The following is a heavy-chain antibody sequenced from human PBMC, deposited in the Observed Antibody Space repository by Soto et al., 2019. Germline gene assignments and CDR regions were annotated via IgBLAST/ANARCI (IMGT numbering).Heavy chain of an antibody. CDR1: GGSISSGGYY. J-gene: IGHJ4*02. CDR3: ARVSRKQRLLSPYFDY. Sequence: PSETLSLTCTVSGGSISSGGYYWSWIRQHPGEGLEWIGYIYYSGSTYYNPSLKSRVTISVDTSKNQFSLKLSSVTAADTAVYYCARVSRKQRLLSPYFDYWGQGTLVTVSS. CDR2: IYYSGST. D-gene: IGHD2-2*01. V-gene: IGHV4-31*03.